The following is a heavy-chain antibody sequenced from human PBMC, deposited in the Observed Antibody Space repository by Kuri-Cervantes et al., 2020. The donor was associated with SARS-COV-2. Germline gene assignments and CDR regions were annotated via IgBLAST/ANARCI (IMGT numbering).Heavy chain of an antibody. CDR1: GGSISSYY. J-gene: IGHJ4*02. Sequence: SETLSLTCTVSGGSISSYYWSWIRQPPGKGLEWIGYIYYSGSTNYNPSLKSRVTISVDTSKNQFSLKLSSVTAADTAVYYCAREGITMVRGGYFDYWGQGTLVTVSS. CDR2: IYYSGST. CDR3: AREGITMVRGGYFDY. D-gene: IGHD3-10*01. V-gene: IGHV4-59*12.